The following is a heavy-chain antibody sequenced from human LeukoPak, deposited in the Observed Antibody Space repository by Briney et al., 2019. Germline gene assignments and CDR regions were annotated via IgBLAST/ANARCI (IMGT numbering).Heavy chain of an antibody. CDR2: IYTSGST. J-gene: IGHJ4*02. V-gene: IGHV4-61*02. CDR1: GGSICSTDYY. D-gene: IGHD3-22*01. Sequence: SETLSLTCSVSGGSICSTDYYWSWIRQPAGKGLEWIGRIYTSGSTYYNPSLKSRVTISVDTSKNQFSLKLNALAAADTAVYYCARESVSKYYYDSSGYYYWGQGTLVTVSP. CDR3: ARESVSKYYYDSSGYYY.